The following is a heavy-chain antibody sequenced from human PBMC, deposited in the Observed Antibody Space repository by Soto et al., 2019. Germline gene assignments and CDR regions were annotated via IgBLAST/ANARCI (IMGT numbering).Heavy chain of an antibody. CDR2: IYYSGST. D-gene: IGHD3-22*01. V-gene: IGHV4-39*01. CDR1: GGSISSSSYY. Sequence: SETLSLTCTVSGGSISSSSYYWGWIRQPPGKGLEWIGSIYYSGSTYYNPSLKSRVTISVDTSKNQFSLKLSSVTAADTAVYYCARPGYYDSSGRAFDIWGQGTMVTVSS. J-gene: IGHJ3*02. CDR3: ARPGYYDSSGRAFDI.